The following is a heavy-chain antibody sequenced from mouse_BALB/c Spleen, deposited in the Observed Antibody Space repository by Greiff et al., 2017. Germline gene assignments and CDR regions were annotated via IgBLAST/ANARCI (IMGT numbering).Heavy chain of an antibody. CDR3: ARWEGNHYAMDY. CDR2: ISYSGST. Sequence: EVHLVESGPGLVKPSQSLSLTCTVTGYSITSDYAWNWIRQFPGNKLEWMGYISYSGSTSYNPSLKSRISITRDTSKNQFFLQLNSVTTEDTATYYCARWEGNHYAMDYWGQGTSVTVSS. V-gene: IGHV3-2*02. J-gene: IGHJ4*01. CDR1: GYSITSDYA. D-gene: IGHD2-1*01.